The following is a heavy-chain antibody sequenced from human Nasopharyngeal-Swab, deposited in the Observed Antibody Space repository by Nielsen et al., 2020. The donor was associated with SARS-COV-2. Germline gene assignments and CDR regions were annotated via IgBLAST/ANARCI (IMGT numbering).Heavy chain of an antibody. V-gene: IGHV4-30-4*01. J-gene: IGHJ4*02. CDR1: GGSISSGDYY. D-gene: IGHD4-17*01. CDR3: ARESGDSSISYYFDY. Sequence: SETLSLICTVSGGSISSGDYYWSWIRQPPGKGLEWIGYIYYSGSTYYNPSLKSRVTISVDTSKNQFSLKLSSVTAADTAVYYCARESGDSSISYYFDYWGQGTLVTVSS. CDR2: IYYSGST.